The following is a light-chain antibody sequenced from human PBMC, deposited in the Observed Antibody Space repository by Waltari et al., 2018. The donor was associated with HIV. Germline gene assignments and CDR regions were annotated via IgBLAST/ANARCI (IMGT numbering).Light chain of an antibody. CDR3: CSYGGSWSFV. V-gene: IGLV2-11*01. J-gene: IGLJ2*01. CDR1: TTTVGTYNY. Sequence: QSALTQPRSVSGSPGQSVTISCAGSTTTVGTYNYVSWYPQQSGEAPRLILYDVDQPPSGVPVRFSGARSGDTASLTISGLQAEDEGDFYCCSYGGSWSFVFGGGTRVTVL. CDR2: DVD.